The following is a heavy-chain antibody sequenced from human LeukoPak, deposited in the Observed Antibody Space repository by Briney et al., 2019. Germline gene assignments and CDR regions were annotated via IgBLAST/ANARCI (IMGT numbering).Heavy chain of an antibody. CDR1: GGTFSSYA. CDR3: ARVVNEKTTELSQYYYDSSGYYRLRGWFDP. Sequence: GASVKVSCKASGGTFSSYAISWVRQAPGQGLEWMGGIIPIFGTANYAQKFQGRVTITADESTSTAYMELSSLRSEDTAVYYCARVVNEKTTELSQYYYDSSGYYRLRGWFDPWGQGTLVTVSS. J-gene: IGHJ5*02. D-gene: IGHD3-22*01. CDR2: IIPIFGTA. V-gene: IGHV1-69*13.